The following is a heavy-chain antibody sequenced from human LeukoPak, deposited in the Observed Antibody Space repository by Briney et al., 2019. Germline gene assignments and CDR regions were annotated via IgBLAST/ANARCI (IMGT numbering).Heavy chain of an antibody. V-gene: IGHV1-2*02. Sequence: GASVKVSCKTSGYTFTNYAMNWVRQAPGQGLEWMGWIAPNGDRTYYAQNFLGRLTVTRDTSINTVYMELNSLTSGDTAVYYCARDEDWGPDYWGQGTLVTISS. CDR2: IAPNGDRT. CDR1: GYTFTNYA. CDR3: ARDEDWGPDY. J-gene: IGHJ4*02. D-gene: IGHD7-27*01.